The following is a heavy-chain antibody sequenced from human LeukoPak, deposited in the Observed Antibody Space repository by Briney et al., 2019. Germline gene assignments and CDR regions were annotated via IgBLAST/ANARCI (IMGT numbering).Heavy chain of an antibody. CDR1: GFTFSSYS. Sequence: GGSLRLSCAASGFTFSSYSMNWVRQAPGKGLEWVSYISSSSITIYYADSVKGRFTISRDNAKNSLYLQMNSLRAEATAVYYCARDNGSGSYYNVDYMDVWGKGTTVTVSS. CDR2: ISSSSITI. D-gene: IGHD3-10*01. CDR3: ARDNGSGSYYNVDYMDV. V-gene: IGHV3-48*01. J-gene: IGHJ6*03.